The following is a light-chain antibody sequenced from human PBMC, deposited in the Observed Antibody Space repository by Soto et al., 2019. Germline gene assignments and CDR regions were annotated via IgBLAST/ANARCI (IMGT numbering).Light chain of an antibody. CDR1: QSVSSN. V-gene: IGKV3-15*01. Sequence: EIVMTQSPAPLSVSPGERATLSGRASQSVSSNLAWYQQKPCQAPRLLMHGASTRSTGITDRFSGSGSGTAFTITVTSLQSADFGVYYCQQYYKWPPGQFGGGTKVDIK. CDR3: QQYYKWPPGQ. J-gene: IGKJ4*02. CDR2: GAS.